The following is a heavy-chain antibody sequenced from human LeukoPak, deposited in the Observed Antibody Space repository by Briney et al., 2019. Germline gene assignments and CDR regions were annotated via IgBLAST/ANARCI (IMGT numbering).Heavy chain of an antibody. V-gene: IGHV3-53*01. CDR1: GFTVSSKY. CDR2: IYSGGTT. CDR3: ARSGCSGGRCYYSFDY. D-gene: IGHD2-15*01. J-gene: IGHJ4*02. Sequence: PGGSLRLSCAASGFTVSSKYMSWVRLAPGKGLEWVSVIYSGGTTYYADSVKGRFTISRDNSKNTLYLQMNSLRAEDTAVYYCARSGCSGGRCYYSFDYWGQGTLVTVSS.